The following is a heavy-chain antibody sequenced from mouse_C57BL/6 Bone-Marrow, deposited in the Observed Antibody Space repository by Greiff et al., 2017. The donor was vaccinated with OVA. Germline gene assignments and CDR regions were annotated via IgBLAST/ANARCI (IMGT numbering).Heavy chain of an antibody. CDR1: GFTFSSYG. CDR3: ARQDYGSSSWYFDV. J-gene: IGHJ1*03. V-gene: IGHV5-6*01. CDR2: ISSGGSYT. D-gene: IGHD1-1*01. Sequence: VQLKESGGDLVKPGGSLKLSCAASGFTFSSYGMSWVRQTPDKRLEWVATISSGGSYTYYPDSVKGRFTISRDNAKNTLYLQMSSLKSEDTAMYYCARQDYGSSSWYFDVWGTGTTVTVSS.